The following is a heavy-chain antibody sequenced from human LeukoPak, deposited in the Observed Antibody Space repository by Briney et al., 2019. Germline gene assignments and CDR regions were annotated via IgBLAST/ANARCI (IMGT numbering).Heavy chain of an antibody. CDR1: GGSLSSYY. D-gene: IGHD3-22*01. CDR3: ARGRDSNPFNDSFDI. CDR2: IYSSGST. Sequence: SETLSLTCTVSGGSLSSYYWSWIRQPAGKGLEWIGRIYSSGSTNYNPSLKSRITLSVDTSKNQFCLKLSSVTAADTAVYYCARGRDSNPFNDSFDIWGQGTMVTVSS. V-gene: IGHV4-4*07. J-gene: IGHJ3*02.